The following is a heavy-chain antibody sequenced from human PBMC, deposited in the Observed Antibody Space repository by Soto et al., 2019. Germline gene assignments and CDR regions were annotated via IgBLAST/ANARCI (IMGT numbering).Heavy chain of an antibody. V-gene: IGHV3-7*03. Sequence: PVGSLRLSYAASGFNFISYWMSWVRQAPGKGLEWVANIKQDGSEKYYADSVKGRFSISRDTSRNTLYLQMNSLRADDTAIYYCAKWSYLDYWGQGTRVTVSS. CDR1: GFNFISYW. J-gene: IGHJ4*02. CDR3: AKWSYLDY. D-gene: IGHD3-3*01. CDR2: IKQDGSEK.